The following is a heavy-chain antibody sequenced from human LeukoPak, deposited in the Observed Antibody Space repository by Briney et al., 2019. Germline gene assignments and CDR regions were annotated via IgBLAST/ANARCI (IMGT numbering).Heavy chain of an antibody. D-gene: IGHD3-16*02. V-gene: IGHV3-64*02. J-gene: IGHJ4*02. CDR1: GFIFNSYA. CDR3: TRGPGYDYVWGSFRADY. CDR2: ITSSGNNI. Sequence: GGSLRLSCAASGFIFNSYAMHWVRQAPGRGLEYVSAITSSGNNIFYADSVKGRFTISRDNSKNTLYLQMGSLRAEDMAVYYCTRGPGYDYVWGSFRADYWGQGTLVTVSS.